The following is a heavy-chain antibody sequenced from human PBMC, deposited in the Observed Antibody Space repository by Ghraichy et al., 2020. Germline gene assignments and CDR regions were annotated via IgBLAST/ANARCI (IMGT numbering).Heavy chain of an antibody. Sequence: GGSLRLSCKGSGYSFTTYWIGWVRQMPGKGLEWMGIIYPGDSDTRYSPSFQGQVIISADKSITTAYLQWSSLKASDTAMYYCARNYQEDAFDIWGQGTMVTVSS. D-gene: IGHD3-10*01. J-gene: IGHJ3*02. V-gene: IGHV5-51*01. CDR3: ARNYQEDAFDI. CDR2: IYPGDSDT. CDR1: GYSFTTYW.